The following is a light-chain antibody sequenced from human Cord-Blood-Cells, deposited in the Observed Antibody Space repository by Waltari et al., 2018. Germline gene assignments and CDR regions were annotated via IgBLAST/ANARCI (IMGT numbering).Light chain of an antibody. Sequence: QSALTQPASVSGSPGQSITISCTGTSSDVGGYNYVSWYQQTPGKAPKLMIYDVSNRPSGVSNRFSGSKSGNTASLTISGLQAEDEADYYCSSYTSSSTLDVVFGGGTKLTVL. CDR2: DVS. V-gene: IGLV2-14*01. J-gene: IGLJ2*01. CDR1: SSDVGGYNY. CDR3: SSYTSSSTLDVV.